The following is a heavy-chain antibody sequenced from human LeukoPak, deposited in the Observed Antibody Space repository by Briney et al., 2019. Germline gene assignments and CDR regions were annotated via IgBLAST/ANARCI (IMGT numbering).Heavy chain of an antibody. CDR1: GGSIGSSGYY. J-gene: IGHJ4*02. CDR3: ARAVDYGYHKLLFDY. Sequence: SETLSLTCTVSGGSIGSSGYYWSWIRQHPGKGLEWIGYIYYSGSTYYNPSLKSRVTISVDTSKDQFSLKLSSVTAADTAVYYCARAVDYGYHKLLFDYWGQGTLVTVSS. V-gene: IGHV4-31*03. D-gene: IGHD4-17*01. CDR2: IYYSGST.